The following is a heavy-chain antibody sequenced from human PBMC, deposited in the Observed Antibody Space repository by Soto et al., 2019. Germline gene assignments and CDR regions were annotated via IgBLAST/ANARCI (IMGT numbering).Heavy chain of an antibody. Sequence: PGGSLRLSCAASGFTFSSYAMHWVRQAPGKGLEWVAVISYDGSNKYYADSVKGRFTISRDNSKSTLYLQMNSLRAEDTAVYYCARGLNFEGSYWGQGTLVTVSS. CDR3: ARGLNFEGSY. V-gene: IGHV3-30-3*01. J-gene: IGHJ4*02. CDR1: GFTFSSYA. CDR2: ISYDGSNK. D-gene: IGHD1-7*01.